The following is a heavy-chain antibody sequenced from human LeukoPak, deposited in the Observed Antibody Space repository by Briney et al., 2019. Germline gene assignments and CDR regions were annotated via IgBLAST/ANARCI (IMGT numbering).Heavy chain of an antibody. Sequence: GGSLRLSCSASGFTFSSYAKHWVRQAPGKGLEYVSAINNNGISTYYADSVKGRFTISRDNSKNRLYLQMSSLRTEDTAVYYCVKGYCSGGSRYWYFDLWGRGTPVTVSS. CDR2: INNNGIST. CDR1: GFTFSSYA. J-gene: IGHJ2*01. D-gene: IGHD2-15*01. CDR3: VKGYCSGGSRYWYFDL. V-gene: IGHV3-64D*06.